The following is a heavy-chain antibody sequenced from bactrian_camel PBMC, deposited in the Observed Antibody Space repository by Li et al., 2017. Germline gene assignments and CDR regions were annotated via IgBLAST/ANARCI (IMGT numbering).Heavy chain of an antibody. Sequence: QLVESGGGSVQAGGSLRHSCAASGFTFSSYWMYWVRQAPVKGLEWVSAINSGGGTTYYADSVKGRFTISRDNAKNTVYLQMNSLKPEDTAVYYCVRDLCGWVGYPADMSDTGARGPRSPSP. V-gene: IGHV3S25*01. D-gene: IGHD5*01. CDR1: GFTFSSYW. J-gene: IGHJ4*01. CDR3: VRDLCGWVGYPADMSDT. CDR2: INSGGGTT.